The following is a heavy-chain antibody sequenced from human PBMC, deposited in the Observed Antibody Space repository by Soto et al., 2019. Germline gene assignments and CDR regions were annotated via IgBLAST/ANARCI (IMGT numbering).Heavy chain of an antibody. D-gene: IGHD3-3*01. CDR2: ISGSGGST. CDR1: GFTFSSYA. J-gene: IGHJ2*01. V-gene: IGHV3-23*01. Sequence: EVQLLESGGGLVQPGGSLRLSCAASGFTFSSYAMSWVRQAPGKGLEWVSAISGSGGSTYYADSVKGRFTISRDNSKNTLYLQMNSLRAEDTAVYYCAKDLRTIFGVVEGWYFDLWGRDTLVTVSS. CDR3: AKDLRTIFGVVEGWYFDL.